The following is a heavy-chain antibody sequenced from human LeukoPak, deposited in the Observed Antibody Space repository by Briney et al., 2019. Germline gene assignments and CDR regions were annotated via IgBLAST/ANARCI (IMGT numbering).Heavy chain of an antibody. CDR2: INHSGST. V-gene: IGHV4-34*01. CDR3: ARGASIIAAYLLLGYFDY. Sequence: SETLSLTCAVYGGSFSGYYWSWIRQPPGKGLEWIGEINHSGSTNYNPSLKSRVTISVDTSKNQFSLKLSSVTAADTAVYYCARGASIIAAYLLLGYFDYWGQGTLVTVSS. J-gene: IGHJ4*02. CDR1: GGSFSGYY. D-gene: IGHD3-16*02.